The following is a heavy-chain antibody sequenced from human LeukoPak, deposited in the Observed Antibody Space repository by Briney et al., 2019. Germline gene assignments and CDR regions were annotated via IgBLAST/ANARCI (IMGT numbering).Heavy chain of an antibody. D-gene: IGHD5-24*01. CDR2: IDHRGDT. CDR3: ARGATISETGYFDF. J-gene: IGHJ4*03. Sequence: SETLSLTCAVYGGSFSRYYWSWIRQSPGKRLEWIAEIDHRGDTNYNPSVKSRVTISVDTSKNQFSLKVRSLSAADTAVYYCARGATISETGYFDFWGQGTLVTVSS. CDR1: GGSFSRYY. V-gene: IGHV4-34*01.